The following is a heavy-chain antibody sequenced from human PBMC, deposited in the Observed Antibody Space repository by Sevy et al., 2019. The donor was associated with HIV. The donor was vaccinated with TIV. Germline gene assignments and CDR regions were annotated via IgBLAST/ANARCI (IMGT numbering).Heavy chain of an antibody. CDR3: ARGGDCSGGSCYDY. V-gene: IGHV3-53*01. Sequence: GGSLRLSCAASGFTVSSNYMSWVRQAPGKGLEWVSVIYSGGSTFYADSVKGRFTISRDSPKNTLYLQVSSLRAEDTAVYYCARGGDCSGGSCYDYWGQGTLVTVSS. D-gene: IGHD2-15*01. CDR2: IYSGGST. CDR1: GFTVSSNY. J-gene: IGHJ4*02.